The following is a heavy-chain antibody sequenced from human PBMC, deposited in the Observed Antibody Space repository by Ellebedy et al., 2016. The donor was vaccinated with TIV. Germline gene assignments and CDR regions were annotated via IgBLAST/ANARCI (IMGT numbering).Heavy chain of an antibody. CDR3: ASWDYDSSGYLYYYYGMDV. CDR1: GGTFSSYA. D-gene: IGHD3-22*01. CDR2: INPNSGGT. Sequence: ASVKVSCKASGGTFSSYAINWVRQDPGQGLEWMGWINPNSGGTNYEQKFQGRVTMTRDTSISTAYMELSRLRADDTAVYYCASWDYDSSGYLYYYYGMDVWGQGTTVTVSS. J-gene: IGHJ6*02. V-gene: IGHV1-2*02.